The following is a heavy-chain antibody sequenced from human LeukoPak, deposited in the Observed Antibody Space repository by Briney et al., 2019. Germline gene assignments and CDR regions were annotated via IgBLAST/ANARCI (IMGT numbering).Heavy chain of an antibody. CDR3: AKDPRSIVVVP. Sequence: PGGSLRLSCAASGFTVSSNYMSWVRQAPGKGLEWVSVIYSGGSTYYADSVKGRFTISRDNSKNTLYLQMNSLRAEDTAVYYCAKDPRSIVVVPWGQGTLVTVSS. CDR2: IYSGGST. CDR1: GFTVSSNY. V-gene: IGHV3-66*01. J-gene: IGHJ4*02. D-gene: IGHD2-21*01.